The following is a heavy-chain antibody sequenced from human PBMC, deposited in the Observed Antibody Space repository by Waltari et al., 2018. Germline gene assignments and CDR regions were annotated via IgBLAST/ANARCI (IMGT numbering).Heavy chain of an antibody. V-gene: IGHV1-2*06. J-gene: IGHJ4*02. CDR2: IITNSGGT. CDR3: VRENWYYDY. Sequence: QVQLVQSGAEVKMPGASVKVSCTVSGYTFSHKHVHWVRQAPGQGLQWMGRIITNSGGTDYAQEFQGRVTMTRDTSISTVYMELSSVRSDDTAVYYCVRENWYYDYWGQGTQVTVSS. CDR1: GYTFSHKH. D-gene: IGHD1-1*01.